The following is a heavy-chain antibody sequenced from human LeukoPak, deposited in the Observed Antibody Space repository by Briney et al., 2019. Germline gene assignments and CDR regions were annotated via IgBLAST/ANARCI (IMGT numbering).Heavy chain of an antibody. V-gene: IGHV3-74*01. CDR3: ARGLVARPGSVDY. J-gene: IGHJ4*02. D-gene: IGHD6-6*01. CDR2: INSDESST. Sequence: PGGSLRLSCAASGFTFNNYAMTWVRQVPGKGLVWVSRINSDESSTTYADSVKGRFTISRDNAKNTLYLQMNSLRAEDTAVYHCARGLVARPGSVDYWGQGTLVTVSS. CDR1: GFTFNNYA.